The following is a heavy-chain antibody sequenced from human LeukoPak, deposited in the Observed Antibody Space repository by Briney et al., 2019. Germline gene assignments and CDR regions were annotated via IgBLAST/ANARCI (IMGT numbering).Heavy chain of an antibody. CDR2: IYYSGST. CDR3: AREYYDSSGRDAFDI. J-gene: IGHJ3*02. Sequence: SETLSLTCTVSGGSISSSSYYWGWVRQPPGKGLEWIGYIYYSGSTNYNPSLKSRVTISVDTSKNQFSLKLSSVTAADTAVYYCAREYYDSSGRDAFDIWGQGTMVTVSS. V-gene: IGHV4-61*01. CDR1: GGSISSSSYY. D-gene: IGHD3-22*01.